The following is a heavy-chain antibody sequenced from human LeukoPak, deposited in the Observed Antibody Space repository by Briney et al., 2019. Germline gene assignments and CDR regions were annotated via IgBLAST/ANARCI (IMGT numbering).Heavy chain of an antibody. J-gene: IGHJ4*02. Sequence: SETLSLTCAVYGGSFSGYYWSWIRQPPGKGLEWIGEINHSGSTNYNPSLKSRVTISVDTSKNQFSLTLNSVTAAHTAVYYCARDRSISWYFSWGQGTLVTVSS. D-gene: IGHD3-3*02. CDR3: ARDRSISWYFS. V-gene: IGHV4-34*01. CDR2: INHSGST. CDR1: GGSFSGYY.